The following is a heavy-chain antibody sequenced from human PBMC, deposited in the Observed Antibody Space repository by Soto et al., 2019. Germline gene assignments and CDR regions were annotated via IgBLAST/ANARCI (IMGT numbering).Heavy chain of an antibody. CDR3: ARDLLSRRGYSGYPLAF. Sequence: GASVKVSCKASGYTFTGYYMHWVRQAPGQGLEWMGWINPNSGGTNYAQKFQGRVTMTRDTSISTAYMELSRLRSDDTAVYYCARDLLSRRGYSGYPLAFWGQGTLVTVSS. D-gene: IGHD5-12*01. J-gene: IGHJ4*02. CDR1: GYTFTGYY. CDR2: INPNSGGT. V-gene: IGHV1-2*02.